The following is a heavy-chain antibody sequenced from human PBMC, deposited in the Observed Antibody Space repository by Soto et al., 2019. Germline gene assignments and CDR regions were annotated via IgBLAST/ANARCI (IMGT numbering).Heavy chain of an antibody. CDR1: GFTFDDYA. D-gene: IGHD3-10*01. V-gene: IGHV3-9*01. CDR3: AKDTGFRAYYFDY. CDR2: ISWNSGSI. Sequence: GGSLRLSCAASGFTFDDYAMHWVRQAPGKGLEWVSGISWNSGSIGYADSVKGRFTISRDNAKNSLYLQMNSLRAEDTALYYCAKDTGFRAYYFDYWGQGTLVTVSS. J-gene: IGHJ4*02.